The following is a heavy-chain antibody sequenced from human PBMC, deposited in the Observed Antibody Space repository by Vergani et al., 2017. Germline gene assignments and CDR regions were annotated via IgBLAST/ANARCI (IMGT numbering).Heavy chain of an antibody. CDR1: AYSISSTYY. Sequence: QVQLQESGPGLVKPSETLSLTCAVSAYSISSTYYWGWIRQPPGKGLEWIGNIYHTGSAYYNPSLKSRVTISVDTSKNQFSLKLSAVTAADTAVYYCARHRGDYDRGGIDVWGQGTTVTVSS. D-gene: IGHD4-17*01. CDR3: ARHRGDYDRGGIDV. V-gene: IGHV4-38-2*01. J-gene: IGHJ6*02. CDR2: IYHTGSA.